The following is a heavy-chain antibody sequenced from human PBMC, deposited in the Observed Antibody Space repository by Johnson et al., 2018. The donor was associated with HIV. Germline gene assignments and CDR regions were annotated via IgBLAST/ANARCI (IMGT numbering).Heavy chain of an antibody. CDR2: ISWSCGSI. V-gene: IGHV3-9*01. CDR1: GFTFDDYA. J-gene: IGHJ3*02. D-gene: IGHD6-13*01. CDR3: AKPDAPNYSSTVGSAFDI. Sequence: VQLVESGGGLVQPGGSPRLSCAASGFTFDDYAMHWVRQAPGKDLEWVSNISWSCGSIGYADSVKGRFTISRDNAKNSLYLQMNSLRAEDTALYYCAKPDAPNYSSTVGSAFDIWGQGTMVTVSS.